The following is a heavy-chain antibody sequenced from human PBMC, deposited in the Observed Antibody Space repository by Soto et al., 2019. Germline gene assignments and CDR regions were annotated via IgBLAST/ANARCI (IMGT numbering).Heavy chain of an antibody. CDR1: GYTFTSYG. J-gene: IGHJ4*02. CDR3: ATGPIAARPGFFAY. CDR2: ISAYNGNT. V-gene: IGHV1-18*01. D-gene: IGHD6-6*01. Sequence: ASVKVSCKAPGYTFTSYGISWVRQAPGKGLEWMGWISAYNGNTNYAQKFQGRVTMTKDTSTDTAYMELSSLRSEDTAVYYCATGPIAARPGFFAYWGQGTLVTVSS.